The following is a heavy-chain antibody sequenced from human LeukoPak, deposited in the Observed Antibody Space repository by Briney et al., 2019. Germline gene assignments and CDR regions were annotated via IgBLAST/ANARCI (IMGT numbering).Heavy chain of an antibody. D-gene: IGHD2-21*01. CDR1: GYTFTGYY. J-gene: IGHJ5*02. CDR2: INPNSGGT. Sequence: ASVKVSCKASGYTFTGYYMHWVRQAPGQGLEWMGWINPNSGGTNYAQKFQGRVTMTRDTSISTAYMELSRLRSDDTAVYYCARDAAYCGGDCCSWGQGTLVTVSS. CDR3: ARDAAYCGGDCCS. V-gene: IGHV1-2*02.